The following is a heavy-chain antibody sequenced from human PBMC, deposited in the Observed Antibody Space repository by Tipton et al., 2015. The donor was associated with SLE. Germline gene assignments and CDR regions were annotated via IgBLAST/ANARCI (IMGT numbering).Heavy chain of an antibody. Sequence: TLSLTCTVSGGSISSSLYYWGWIRQPPGKGLEWIGSVYYSGSTYYNPSLTSRVTTSVDTSKNQFSLKLSSVTAADTAVYYCARVFVFGEVLAPQYYYMDVWGKGTTVTVSS. J-gene: IGHJ6*03. V-gene: IGHV4-39*07. CDR1: GGSISSSLYY. CDR2: VYYSGST. D-gene: IGHD3-3*01. CDR3: ARVFVFGEVLAPQYYYMDV.